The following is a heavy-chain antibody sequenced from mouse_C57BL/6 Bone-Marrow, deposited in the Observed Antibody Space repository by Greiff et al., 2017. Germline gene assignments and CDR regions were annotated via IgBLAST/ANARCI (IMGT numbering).Heavy chain of an antibody. J-gene: IGHJ2*01. V-gene: IGHV1-81*01. CDR1: GYTFTSYG. CDR3: ARSKGYYYGSSADY. D-gene: IGHD1-1*01. Sequence: QVQLKESGAELARPGASVKLSCKASGYTFTSYGISWVKQRTGQGLEWIGEIYPRSGSTYYNEKFKGKATLTADKSSSTAYMALRSLTSEDSAVYFCARSKGYYYGSSADYWGQGTTLTVSS. CDR2: IYPRSGST.